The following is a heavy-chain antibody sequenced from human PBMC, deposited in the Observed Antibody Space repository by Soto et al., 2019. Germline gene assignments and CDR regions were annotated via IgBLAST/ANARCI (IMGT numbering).Heavy chain of an antibody. CDR1: GYTFPSYD. D-gene: IGHD3-10*01. CDR3: ARGVSYYGSGSYDYYYYMDV. Sequence: GSVKVSCKASGYTFPSYDINWGGQGPGQGREGMGWMNPNSGNTGYAQKFQGRVTMTRNTSISTAYMELSSLRSEDTAVYYCARGVSYYGSGSYDYYYYMDVWGKGTTVTVSS. J-gene: IGHJ6*03. V-gene: IGHV1-8*01. CDR2: MNPNSGNT.